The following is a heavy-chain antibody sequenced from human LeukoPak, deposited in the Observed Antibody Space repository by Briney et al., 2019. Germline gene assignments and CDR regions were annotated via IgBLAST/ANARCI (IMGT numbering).Heavy chain of an antibody. V-gene: IGHV3-7*01. J-gene: IGHJ3*02. D-gene: IGHD2-21*01. CDR3: ARVSDVADAFDI. CDR1: GLTLSSYW. Sequence: PGGSLRLACAPSGLTLSSYWMRWVRQAAGEGGEWVANINQDGSEKYYVDSVKGRFTISRDNAKISLNLQMNSLRAEDTAVYYCARVSDVADAFDIWGQGTMVTVSS. CDR2: INQDGSEK.